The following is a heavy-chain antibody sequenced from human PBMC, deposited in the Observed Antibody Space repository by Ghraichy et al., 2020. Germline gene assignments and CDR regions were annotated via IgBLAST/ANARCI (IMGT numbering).Heavy chain of an antibody. CDR1: GFTFSDNE. CDR2: IAASRDTI. D-gene: IGHD6-13*01. Sequence: LSLTCAASGFTFSDNEMNWVRQAPGKGPEWVAYIAASRDTIYYADSVRGRFTISRAKSSVFLQMDSLRAEDTATYYCARGTFDYSREDHGGAFDYWGQGTQVTVSS. V-gene: IGHV3-48*03. CDR3: ARGTFDYSREDHGGAFDY. J-gene: IGHJ4*02.